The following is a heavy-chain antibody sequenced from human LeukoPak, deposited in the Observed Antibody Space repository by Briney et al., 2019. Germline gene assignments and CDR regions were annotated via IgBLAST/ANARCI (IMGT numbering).Heavy chain of an antibody. CDR1: GFTFSSYA. V-gene: IGHV3-33*08. CDR2: IWYDGSNE. J-gene: IGHJ4*02. D-gene: IGHD2-2*01. Sequence: GGSLRLSCAASGFTFSSYAMHWVRQAPGKGLEWVAVIWYDGSNEYYADSVKGRFTISRDNSKNTLYLQMNSLRAEDTAVYYCARDYQLLSLDYWGQGTLVTVSS. CDR3: ARDYQLLSLDY.